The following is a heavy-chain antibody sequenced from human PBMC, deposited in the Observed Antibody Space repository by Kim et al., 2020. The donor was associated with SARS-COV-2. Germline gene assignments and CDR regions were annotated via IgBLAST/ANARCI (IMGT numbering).Heavy chain of an antibody. CDR2: INHSGST. Sequence: SETLSLTCAVYGGSFSGYYWSWIRQPPGKGLEWIGEINHSGSTNYNPSLKSRVTISVDTSKNQFSLKLSSVTAADTAVYYCAREGGGYSGYDHPNYYYYYGMDVWGQGTTVTVSS. CDR1: GGSFSGYY. CDR3: AREGGGYSGYDHPNYYYYYGMDV. D-gene: IGHD5-12*01. J-gene: IGHJ6*02. V-gene: IGHV4-34*01.